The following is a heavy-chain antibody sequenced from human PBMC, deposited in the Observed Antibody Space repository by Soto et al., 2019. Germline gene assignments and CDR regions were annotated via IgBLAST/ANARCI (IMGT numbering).Heavy chain of an antibody. CDR3: ARTAPMDAGDKYYYDF. CDR2: IIPFFGTA. CDR1: GGTFSTFG. V-gene: IGHV1-69*13. J-gene: IGHJ4*02. Sequence: GPPVKVSCKTSGGTFSTFGISWVRQAPGQGLEWMGGIIPFFGTAEYSQKFEDRITITADESTNTVYMDLRSLTSEDTAIYYCARTAPMDAGDKYYYDFWGQGALVTVSS. D-gene: IGHD3-16*01.